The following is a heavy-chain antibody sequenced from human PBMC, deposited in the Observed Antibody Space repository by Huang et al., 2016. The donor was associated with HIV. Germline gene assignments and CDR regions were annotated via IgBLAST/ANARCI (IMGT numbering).Heavy chain of an antibody. V-gene: IGHV1-69*13. J-gene: IGHJ4*02. CDR2: IIPMFGTP. CDR3: ARGQLGSYGDYDVLY. D-gene: IGHD4-17*01. CDR1: GGTFSKYA. Sequence: QVQLVQSGAEVKTTGSSVKVSCKASGGTFSKYASSWVRPAPGQGIEWRGGIIPMFGTPNYARKFQGRVTITADDSTSTTYVEVSSLRSEDTALYYCARGQLGSYGDYDVLYWGQGTLVTVSS.